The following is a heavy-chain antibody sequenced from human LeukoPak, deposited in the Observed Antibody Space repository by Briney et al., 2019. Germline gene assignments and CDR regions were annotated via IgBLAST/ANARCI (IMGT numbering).Heavy chain of an antibody. J-gene: IGHJ3*02. CDR1: GGSFSGYY. CDR3: ARAALGDSSGYYWSYAFDI. CDR2: INHSGST. D-gene: IGHD3-22*01. Sequence: SETLSLTCAVYGGSFSGYYWSWIRQPPGKGLEWIGEINHSGSTNYNPSLKSRVTISVDTSKSQFSLKPSSVTAADTAVYYCARAALGDSSGYYWSYAFDIWGQGTMVTVSS. V-gene: IGHV4-34*01.